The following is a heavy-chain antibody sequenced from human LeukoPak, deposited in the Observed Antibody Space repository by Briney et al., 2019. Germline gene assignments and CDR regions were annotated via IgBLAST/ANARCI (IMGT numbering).Heavy chain of an antibody. CDR1: GYAFIGYY. Sequence: ASVKVSCKASGYAFIGYYIHWVRQAPGQGLEWLGSIFPNTGDTRYAQKFQGRVTMTRDTSMSTVYMELSSLRSEDTAVYYCARDRAGAGYHYYMDVWGKGTKVTISS. CDR3: ARDRAGAGYHYYMDV. J-gene: IGHJ6*03. CDR2: IFPNTGDT. D-gene: IGHD6-13*01. V-gene: IGHV1-2*02.